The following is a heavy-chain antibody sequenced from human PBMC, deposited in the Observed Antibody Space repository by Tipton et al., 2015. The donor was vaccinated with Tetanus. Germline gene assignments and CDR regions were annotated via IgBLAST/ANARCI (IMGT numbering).Heavy chain of an antibody. Sequence: SLRLSCAASGFTFYSYGMHWVRQAPGKGLEWVAVISYDGRNKYYAHSVKGRFTISRDNSKNTLYLQMNSLRAEDTAVYYCARDIAIVRARDWYFDVWGRGTLVTVSS. D-gene: IGHD2/OR15-2a*01. CDR1: GFTFYSYG. J-gene: IGHJ2*01. CDR2: ISYDGRNK. CDR3: ARDIAIVRARDWYFDV. V-gene: IGHV3-30*03.